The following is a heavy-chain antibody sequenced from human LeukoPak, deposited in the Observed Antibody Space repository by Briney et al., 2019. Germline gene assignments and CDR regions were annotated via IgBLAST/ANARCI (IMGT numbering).Heavy chain of an antibody. D-gene: IGHD4-17*01. CDR1: GFGFSTYA. Sequence: PGGSLRLXCAASGFGFSTYAMSWVRQAPGKGLEWVSLISGSGGSTYYTDSVKGRFTISRDNSKNTLYLHMNSLRAVDTAIYYCAKERLTTTAFDYWGQGTLVTVSS. J-gene: IGHJ4*02. CDR2: ISGSGGST. CDR3: AKERLTTTAFDY. V-gene: IGHV3-23*01.